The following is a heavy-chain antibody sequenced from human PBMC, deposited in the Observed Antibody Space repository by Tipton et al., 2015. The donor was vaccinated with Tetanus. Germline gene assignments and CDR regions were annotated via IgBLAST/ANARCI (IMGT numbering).Heavy chain of an antibody. Sequence: TLSLTCIVSSGSISSSNYHWGWIRQPPGKGLEWIGSIHYSGSTYYKPSLKSRVTISVDTSKDQFSLKLSSVTAADTAMYYCVRLVEMTTCFDFWGQGTLVTVS. J-gene: IGHJ4*02. CDR2: IHYSGST. D-gene: IGHD5-24*01. CDR3: VRLVEMTTCFDF. V-gene: IGHV4-39*01. CDR1: SGSISSSNYH.